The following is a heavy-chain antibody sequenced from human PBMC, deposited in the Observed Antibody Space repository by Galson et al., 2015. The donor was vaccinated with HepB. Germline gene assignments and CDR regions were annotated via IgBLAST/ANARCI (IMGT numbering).Heavy chain of an antibody. D-gene: IGHD3-10*01. CDR3: ARDGSDYYGGVLGVIATFVDY. J-gene: IGHJ4*02. V-gene: IGHV3-11*01. CDR2: ISSSGSTI. Sequence: SLRLSCAASGFTFSDYYMSWIRQAPGKGLEWVSYISSSGSTIYYADSVKGRFTISRDNAKNSLYLQMNSLRAEDTAVYYCARDGSDYYGGVLGVIATFVDYWGQGTLVTVSS. CDR1: GFTFSDYY.